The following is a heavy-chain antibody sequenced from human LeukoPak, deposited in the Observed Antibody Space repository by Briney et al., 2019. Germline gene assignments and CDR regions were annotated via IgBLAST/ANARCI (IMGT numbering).Heavy chain of an antibody. CDR3: ARETVGATPVFDY. CDR2: ISYDGSNK. D-gene: IGHD1-26*01. CDR1: GSTFSSYA. J-gene: IGHJ4*02. V-gene: IGHV3-30-3*01. Sequence: GGSLRLSCAASGSTFSSYAMHWVRQAPGKGLEWVAVISYDGSNKYYADSVKGRFTISRDNSKNTLYLQMNSLRAEDTAVYYCARETVGATPVFDYWGQGTLVTVSS.